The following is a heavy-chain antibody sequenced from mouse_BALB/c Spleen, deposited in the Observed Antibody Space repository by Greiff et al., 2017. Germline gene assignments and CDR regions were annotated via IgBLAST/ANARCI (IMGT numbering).Heavy chain of an antibody. CDR1: GYTFSSYW. J-gene: IGHJ3*01. CDR2: ILPGSGST. D-gene: IGHD2-4*01. CDR3: AREGDNDYDVFAY. V-gene: IGHV1-9*01. Sequence: QVQLQQSGAELMKPGASVKISCKATGYTFSSYWIEWVKQRPGHGLEWIGEILPGSGSTNYNEKFKGKATFTADTSSNTAYMQLSSLTSEDSAVYYCAREGDNDYDVFAYWGQGTLVTVSA.